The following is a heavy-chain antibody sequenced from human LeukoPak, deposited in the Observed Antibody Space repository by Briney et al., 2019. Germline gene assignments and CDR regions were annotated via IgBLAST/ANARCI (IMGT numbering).Heavy chain of an antibody. V-gene: IGHV4-59*01. J-gene: IGHJ4*02. Sequence: SETLSLTCTVSGGSISSYYWSWIRQPPGKGLEWVGYIYYSGSTNYNPSLKSRVTISVDPSKNQFSLKLSSVTAADTAVYYCARDSDGGSYDYWDQGTLVTVSS. D-gene: IGHD1-26*01. CDR1: GGSISSYY. CDR3: ARDSDGGSYDY. CDR2: IYYSGST.